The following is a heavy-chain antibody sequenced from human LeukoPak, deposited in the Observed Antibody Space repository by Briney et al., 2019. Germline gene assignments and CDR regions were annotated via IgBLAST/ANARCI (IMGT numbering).Heavy chain of an antibody. CDR1: GFTLSSYA. CDR2: IGTAGDT. CDR3: ARQSTPHGNFDY. J-gene: IGHJ4*02. D-gene: IGHD1-26*01. Sequence: GGSLRLSCAASGFTLSSYAMHWVRQPAGKGLEWVSAIGTAGDTFYPGSVKGRFTISRENAKKSLFLQMNSLRVEDTAVYYCARQSTPHGNFDYWGQGTPVTVSS. V-gene: IGHV3-13*01.